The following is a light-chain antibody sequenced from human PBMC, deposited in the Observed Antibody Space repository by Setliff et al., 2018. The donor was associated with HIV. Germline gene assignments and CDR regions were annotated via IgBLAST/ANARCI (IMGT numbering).Light chain of an antibody. CDR3: CSYAGTDTVVA. J-gene: IGLJ2*01. CDR1: SSDIGGYNF. V-gene: IGLV2-11*01. CDR2: DVT. Sequence: PRSVSGSPGQSVTISCTGTSSDIGGYNFVSWYQHHPGKAPKLLIYDVTKRPSGVPDRFSASKSGNTASLTISGLQAEDEAAYHCCSYAGTDTVVAFGGGTKVTVL.